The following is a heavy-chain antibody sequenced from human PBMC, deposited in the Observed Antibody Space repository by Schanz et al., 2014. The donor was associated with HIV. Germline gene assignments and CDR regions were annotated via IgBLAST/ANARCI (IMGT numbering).Heavy chain of an antibody. Sequence: EVQLGESGGGLVQPGRSLRLSCAASGFTFDDYAMHWVRQVPGKGLEWVSGITWNSITIDYADSVKGRFTISRDNAKNSLYLQMNSLRPEDTALYYCAKGTFLAADGHDAFDIWGQGTTVTVS. CDR1: GFTFDDYA. CDR3: AKGTFLAADGHDAFDI. V-gene: IGHV3-9*01. CDR2: ITWNSITI. D-gene: IGHD6-13*01. J-gene: IGHJ3*02.